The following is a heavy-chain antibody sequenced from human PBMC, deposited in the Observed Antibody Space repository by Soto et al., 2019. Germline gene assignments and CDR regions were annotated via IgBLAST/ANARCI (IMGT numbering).Heavy chain of an antibody. CDR2: IYYSGST. CDR3: ARVDYSNYCYYFDY. CDR1: GGSISSGGYY. V-gene: IGHV4-31*02. J-gene: IGHJ4*02. D-gene: IGHD4-4*01. Sequence: PSETLSLTCTVSGGSISSGGYYWSWIRQHPGKGLEWIGYIYYSGSTYYNPSLKSRVTISVDTSKNQFSLKLSSVTAADTAVYYCARVDYSNYCYYFDYWGQGTLVTVSS.